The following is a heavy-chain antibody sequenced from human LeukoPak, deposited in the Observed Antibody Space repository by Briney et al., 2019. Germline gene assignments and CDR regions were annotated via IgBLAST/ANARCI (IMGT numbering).Heavy chain of an antibody. D-gene: IGHD1-26*01. CDR2: ISGSGGST. V-gene: IGHV3-23*01. CDR1: GFTFSSYA. J-gene: IGHJ3*02. Sequence: GGSLRLSCAASGFTFSSYAMSWVRQAPGKGLEWVSAISGSGGSTYYADSVKGRFTISRDNSKNTLYLQMNSLRAEDTAVYYCAKEAGIVEATTDAFDIWGQGTMVTVSS. CDR3: AKEAGIVEATTDAFDI.